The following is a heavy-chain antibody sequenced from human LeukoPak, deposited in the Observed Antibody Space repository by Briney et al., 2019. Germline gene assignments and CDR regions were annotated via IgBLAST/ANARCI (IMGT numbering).Heavy chain of an antibody. J-gene: IGHJ4*02. CDR2: IGTAGDT. D-gene: IGHD1-1*01. CDR3: ARVAKERVGGVYYFDY. V-gene: IGHV3-13*01. Sequence: GGSLRLSCAASGFTFSDYDMHWVRQATGKGLEWVSAIGTAGDTYYTGSVKGRFTISRENAKYSLYLQMNSLRAGDTAVYYCARVAKERVGGVYYFDYWGQGTLVTVSS. CDR1: GFTFSDYD.